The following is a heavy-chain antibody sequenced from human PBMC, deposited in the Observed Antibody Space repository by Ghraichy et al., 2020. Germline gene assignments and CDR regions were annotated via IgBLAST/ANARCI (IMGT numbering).Heavy chain of an antibody. CDR3: ANFVGTEPTGRFDT. CDR2: ISFDGCYK. CDR1: GLTFSCCG. Sequence: GGSLRLTCEGSGLTFSCCGMHWVRQAPGKGLEWVALISFDGCYKNYIDSVKGRFSISRDNSKNTLYLQMNSLRVEDTAIYYCANFVGTEPTGRFDTWGQGTRVTVSS. D-gene: IGHD2-8*02. J-gene: IGHJ4*02. V-gene: IGHV3-30*02.